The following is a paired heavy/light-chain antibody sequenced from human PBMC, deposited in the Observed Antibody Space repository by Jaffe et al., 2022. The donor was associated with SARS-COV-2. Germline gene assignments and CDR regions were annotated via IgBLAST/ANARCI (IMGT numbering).Heavy chain of an antibody. D-gene: IGHD3-9*01. V-gene: IGHV3-9*01. Sequence: EVQLVESGGGLVQPGRSLRLSCAASGFTFDDNAMHWVRQAPGKGLEWVSGISWNSGSIGYADSVKGRFTISRDNANNSLYLQMNSLRAEDTALYYCAKDSPHYNILTGYYRSAFAMWGQGTMVTVSS. CDR3: AKDSPHYNILTGYYRSAFAM. J-gene: IGHJ3*02. CDR1: GFTFDDNA. CDR2: ISWNSGSI.
Light chain of an antibody. CDR3: QQYDNLPLLLT. CDR2: DAS. J-gene: IGKJ4*01. CDR1: QDISTF. Sequence: DIQMTQSPSSLSASVGDRVTITCQASQDISTFLNWYQQKPGKAPKLLIYDASNLETGVPSRFSGSGSGTDFTFTISSLQPEDIATYYCQQYDNLPLLLTFGGGTKVEIK. V-gene: IGKV1-33*01.